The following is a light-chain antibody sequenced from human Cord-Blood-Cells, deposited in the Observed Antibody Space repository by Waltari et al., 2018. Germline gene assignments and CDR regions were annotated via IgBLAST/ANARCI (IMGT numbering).Light chain of an antibody. CDR1: SSDVGGYNY. CDR3: SSYAGSNNYV. J-gene: IGLJ1*01. Sequence: QSALTQPPSASGSPGQSVTISCTGTSSDVGGYNYVSWYQQHPGKAPKLMIYEVSKRPSGLPGRFSGSKSGNTASLTVSGLQAEDEADYYCSSYAGSNNYVFGTGTKVTVL. V-gene: IGLV2-8*01. CDR2: EVS.